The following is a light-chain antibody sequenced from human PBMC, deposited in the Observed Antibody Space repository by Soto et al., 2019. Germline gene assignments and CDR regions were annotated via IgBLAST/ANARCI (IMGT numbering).Light chain of an antibody. CDR1: QGIGVS. Sequence: DIVLTQSPDTLSVSQGERATLSCRASQGIGVSLAWFQHKPCQAPRLVSYRASNRAAGIPARFSGSGSGTDFTLTITSLEPEDIAIYFCHQRGSGPYTFGQWTNLEIK. CDR2: RAS. J-gene: IGKJ2*01. CDR3: HQRGSGPYT. V-gene: IGKV3D-11*01.